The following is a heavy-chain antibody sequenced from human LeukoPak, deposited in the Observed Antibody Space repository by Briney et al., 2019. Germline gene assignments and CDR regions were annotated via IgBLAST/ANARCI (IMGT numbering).Heavy chain of an antibody. V-gene: IGHV3-23*01. CDR3: AKEGCSSTSCYGPFDY. Sequence: PGESLRLSCAASGFPFSSYAMSWVRQAPGKGLEWVSTISNSDDSTYYADSVKGRFTISRDNSKNTLYLQMNSLRAEDTAVYYCAKEGCSSTSCYGPFDYWGQGTLVTVSS. CDR2: ISNSDDST. CDR1: GFPFSSYA. D-gene: IGHD2-2*01. J-gene: IGHJ4*02.